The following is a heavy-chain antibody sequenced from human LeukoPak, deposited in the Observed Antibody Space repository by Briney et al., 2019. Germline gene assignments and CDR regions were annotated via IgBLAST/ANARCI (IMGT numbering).Heavy chain of an antibody. CDR3: TRAYCGGDCYSVDWFDP. J-gene: IGHJ5*02. V-gene: IGHV1-18*01. CDR2: ISAYNGNT. CDR1: GYTFTSYG. D-gene: IGHD2-21*02. Sequence: ASVKVSCKASGYTFTSYGISWVRQAPGQGLEWMGWISAYNGNTNYAQKLQGRATMTTDTSTSTAYMELRSLRSDDTAVYYCTRAYCGGDCYSVDWFDPWGQGTLVTVSS.